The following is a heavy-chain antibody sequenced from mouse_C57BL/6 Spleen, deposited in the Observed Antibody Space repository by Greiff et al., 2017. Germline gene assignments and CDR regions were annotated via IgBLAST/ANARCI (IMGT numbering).Heavy chain of an antibody. D-gene: IGHD1-1*01. CDR3: ARSYYGSSSWFAY. Sequence: QVQLQQSGAELVRPGTSVKMSCKASGYTFTNYWIGWAKQRPGHGLEWIGDIYPGGGYTNYNEKFKGKATLTADKSSSTAYMQFSSLTSEDSAIYYGARSYYGSSSWFAYWGQGTLVTVSA. V-gene: IGHV1-63*01. CDR2: IYPGGGYT. J-gene: IGHJ3*01. CDR1: GYTFTNYW.